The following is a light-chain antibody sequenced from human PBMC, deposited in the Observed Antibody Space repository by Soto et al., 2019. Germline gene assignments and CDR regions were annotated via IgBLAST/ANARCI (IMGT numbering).Light chain of an antibody. Sequence: QSVLTQPPSVSGAPGQRVTISCTGSSSNIGAGYDVYWYQQLPGTAPKLLIYGNSNRPSGVPDRFSGSKSGTSASLAITGLQAEDEADYYCQSYDSSLSAFYVFGTGTKLTVL. CDR1: SSNIGAGYD. CDR2: GNS. J-gene: IGLJ1*01. CDR3: QSYDSSLSAFYV. V-gene: IGLV1-40*01.